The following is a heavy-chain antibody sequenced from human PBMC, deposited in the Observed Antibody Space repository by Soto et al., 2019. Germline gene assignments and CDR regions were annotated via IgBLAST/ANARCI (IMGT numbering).Heavy chain of an antibody. V-gene: IGHV5-51*01. CDR1: GYYFSNQC. Sequence: LGESLKISCKGSGYYFSNQCIAWVRLMPGKGLEWMGIIHPGDSHTGYSPSFQGQVTISVDGSINTAYLQSRSLEASDTAVYYCASPGQNRDRPLAFWVQGTQVTVSS. CDR3: ASPGQNRDRPLAF. J-gene: IGHJ4*02. D-gene: IGHD1-1*01. CDR2: IHPGDSHT.